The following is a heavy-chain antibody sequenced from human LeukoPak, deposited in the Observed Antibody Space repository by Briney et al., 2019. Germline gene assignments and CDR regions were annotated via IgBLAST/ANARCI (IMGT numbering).Heavy chain of an antibody. CDR1: GFTVSSNY. J-gene: IGHJ4*02. V-gene: IGHV4-34*01. D-gene: IGHD2-2*01. CDR3: ASRVVPATNYFDY. CDR2: INHSGST. Sequence: GSLRLSCAASGFTVSSNYMSWIRQPPGKGLEWIGEINHSGSTNYNPSLKSRVTISVDTSKNQFSLKLSSVTAADTAVYYCASRVVPATNYFDYWGQGTLVTVSS.